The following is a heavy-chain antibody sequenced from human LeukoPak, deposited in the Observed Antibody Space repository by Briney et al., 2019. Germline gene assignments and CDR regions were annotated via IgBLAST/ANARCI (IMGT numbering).Heavy chain of an antibody. V-gene: IGHV3-74*01. D-gene: IGHD4-11*01. CDR3: ARVTRGYYFDY. J-gene: IGHJ4*02. CDR1: GFAFSSYW. Sequence: GGSLRLSCAASGFAFSSYWMHWVRQAPGKGLVWVSRINSDGSSTIYADSVKGRFTISRDNAKNTLYLQMNSLRAEDTAVYYCARVTRGYYFDYWGQGTLVTVSS. CDR2: INSDGSST.